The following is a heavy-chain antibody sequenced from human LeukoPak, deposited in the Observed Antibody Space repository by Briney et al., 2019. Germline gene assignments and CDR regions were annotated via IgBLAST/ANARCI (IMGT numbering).Heavy chain of an antibody. D-gene: IGHD3-22*01. CDR3: ARHDSSGYYEYYFDY. Sequence: GSSVKASCKASGGTFSSYAISWVRQAPGQGLEWMGRIIPIFGIANYAQKFQGRVTITADKSTSTAYMELSSLRSEDTAVYYCARHDSSGYYEYYFDYWGQGTLVTVSS. CDR2: IIPIFGIA. V-gene: IGHV1-69*04. J-gene: IGHJ4*02. CDR1: GGTFSSYA.